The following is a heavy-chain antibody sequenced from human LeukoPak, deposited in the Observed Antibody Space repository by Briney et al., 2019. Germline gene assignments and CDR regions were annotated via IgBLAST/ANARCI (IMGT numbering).Heavy chain of an antibody. V-gene: IGHV4-34*01. J-gene: IGHJ4*02. CDR1: GGSFSGYY. D-gene: IGHD3-22*01. Sequence: PSETLSLTCAVYGGSFSGYYWSWIRQPPGKGLEWIGEINHSGSTNYNPSLKSRVTISVDTSKNQFSLKLSSVTAADTAVYYCARASGYYKRALDYWGQGTLVTVSS. CDR2: INHSGST. CDR3: ARASGYYKRALDY.